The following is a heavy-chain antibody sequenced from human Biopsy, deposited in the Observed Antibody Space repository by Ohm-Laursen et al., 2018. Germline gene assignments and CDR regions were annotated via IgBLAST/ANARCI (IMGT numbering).Heavy chain of an antibody. J-gene: IGHJ4*02. D-gene: IGHD6-19*01. V-gene: IGHV1-46*01. Sequence: ASVKVSCKASGYSFTSYCMHWVRQAPGQGLEWMGMINPSGSTTSYPQIFQGRVTMTRDTSQSTVYMELSSLRSADTAVYFCARNTGWYGDLYYFDYWGQGTLVTVSS. CDR3: ARNTGWYGDLYYFDY. CDR2: INPSGSTT. CDR1: GYSFTSYC.